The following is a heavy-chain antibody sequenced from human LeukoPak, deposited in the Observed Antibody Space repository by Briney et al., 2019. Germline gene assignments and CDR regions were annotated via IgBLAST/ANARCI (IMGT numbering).Heavy chain of an antibody. J-gene: IGHJ6*03. CDR3: ARDGAERPHYMDV. V-gene: IGHV1-18*01. D-gene: IGHD1-1*01. CDR1: GYTFTSYG. Sequence: ASVKVSCKASGYTFTSYGISWVRQAPGQGLEWMGWISAYNGNTNYAQKLQGRVTMTTDTSTSTAYMELRSLTSDDTAMYYCARDGAERPHYMDVWGKGTTVSVSS. CDR2: ISAYNGNT.